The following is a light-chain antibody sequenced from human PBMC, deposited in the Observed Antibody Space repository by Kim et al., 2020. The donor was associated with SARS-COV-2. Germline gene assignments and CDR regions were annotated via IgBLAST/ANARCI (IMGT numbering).Light chain of an antibody. CDR1: SSNMGLNT. Sequence: ELTQPPSASGAPGQRVTISCSGSSSNMGLNTVSWYQQLPGRAPRLLMYSYSERPTGVPDRFSGSKSGTSASLAINGLQSDDEADYYCACWDDTLSGWVFGGGTQLTVL. CDR2: SYS. CDR3: ACWDDTLSGWV. V-gene: IGLV1-44*01. J-gene: IGLJ3*02.